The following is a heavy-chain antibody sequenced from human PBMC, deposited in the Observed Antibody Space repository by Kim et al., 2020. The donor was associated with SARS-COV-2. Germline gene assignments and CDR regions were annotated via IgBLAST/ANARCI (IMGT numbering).Heavy chain of an antibody. CDR3: ARGDYGDYGHY. CDR1: GGSISSYY. Sequence: SETLSLTCTVSGGSISSYYWSWIRQPPGKGLEWIGYIYYSGSTNYNPSLKSRVTISLDMSKNQFSLKVTSVTAADTAVYYCARGDYGDYGHYWGQGILVTVSS. J-gene: IGHJ4*02. CDR2: IYYSGST. V-gene: IGHV4-59*01. D-gene: IGHD4-17*01.